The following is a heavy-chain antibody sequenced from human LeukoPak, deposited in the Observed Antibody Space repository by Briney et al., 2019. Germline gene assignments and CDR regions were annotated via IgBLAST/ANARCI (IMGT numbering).Heavy chain of an antibody. V-gene: IGHV1-18*01. D-gene: IGHD2-2*01. CDR1: GYTFTSYG. CDR3: ASVDCRSNSCYPGTGSYYYYGMHV. J-gene: IGHJ6*02. Sequence: ASVKVSCKASGYTFTSYGISWVRQAPGQGLEWMGCISAYNGNTNYAQTLQGRVTMTTDTSTSTAYMELRSPRSDGTALYYCASVDCRSNSCYPGTGSYYYYGMHVWGQPTTATVSS. CDR2: ISAYNGNT.